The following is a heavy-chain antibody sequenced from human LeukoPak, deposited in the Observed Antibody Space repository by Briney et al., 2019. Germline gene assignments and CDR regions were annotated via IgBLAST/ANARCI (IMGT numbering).Heavy chain of an antibody. CDR1: GYTFTGYY. V-gene: IGHV1-2*02. J-gene: IGHJ4*02. CDR3: ARPPYSSSWYYYFDY. Sequence: ASVKVSCKASGYTFTGYYMHWVRQAPGQGLEWMGWINPNSGGTNYAQKFQGRVTMTRDTSISTAYMELSRLRSDDTAVYYCARPPYSSSWYYYFDYWGQGTLVTVSS. CDR2: INPNSGGT. D-gene: IGHD6-13*01.